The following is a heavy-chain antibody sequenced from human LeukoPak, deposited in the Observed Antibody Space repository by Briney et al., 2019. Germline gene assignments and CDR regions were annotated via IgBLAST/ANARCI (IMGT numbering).Heavy chain of an antibody. Sequence: SETLSLTCTVSGGSISYNYWSWIRQPPEKGLEWIGSISYSGSTYYNPSLESRVTISVDTSKNQFSLRLSSVTAADTAVYYCARHPNTYSSSWYNNAEYFQHWGQGTLVTVSS. CDR2: ISYSGST. V-gene: IGHV4-59*05. D-gene: IGHD6-13*01. CDR3: ARHPNTYSSSWYNNAEYFQH. CDR1: GGSISYNY. J-gene: IGHJ1*01.